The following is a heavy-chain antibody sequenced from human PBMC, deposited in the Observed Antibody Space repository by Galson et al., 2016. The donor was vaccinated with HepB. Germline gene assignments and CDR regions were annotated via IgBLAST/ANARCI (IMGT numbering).Heavy chain of an antibody. V-gene: IGHV3-9*01. J-gene: IGHJ2*01. D-gene: IGHD3-10*01. CDR2: ISWDGLAS. CDR3: VKDHSPASYWFFDV. CDR1: GFTFDDYA. Sequence: SLRLSCAASGFTFDDYAMHWVRQTPGKGLEWVSSISWDGLASFYADSVKDRFTISRDNAKNSLFLDMNSLRAEDTAFYFCVKDHSPASYWFFDVWGRGTLVTVSS.